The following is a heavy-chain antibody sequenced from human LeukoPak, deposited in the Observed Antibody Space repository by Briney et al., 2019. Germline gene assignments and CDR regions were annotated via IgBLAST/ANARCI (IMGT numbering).Heavy chain of an antibody. D-gene: IGHD1-20*01. J-gene: IGHJ4*02. CDR3: ARGHSWNLDY. CDR1: GESFSGYY. V-gene: IGHV4-34*01. CDR2: INHGGST. Sequence: SETLSLTCAVYGESFSGYYWSWIRQPPGKGLEWVGEINHGGSTKYTPPLTGRVTISVDTSKNQFSLKLTSVTAADTAVYYCARGHSWNLDYWGQGTLVTISS.